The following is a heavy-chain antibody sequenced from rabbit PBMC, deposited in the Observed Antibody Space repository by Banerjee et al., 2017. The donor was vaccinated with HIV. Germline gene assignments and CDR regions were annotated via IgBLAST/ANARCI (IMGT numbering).Heavy chain of an antibody. CDR2: IYTSSGNT. Sequence: QLEESGGGLVKPEGSLTLTCTASGFSFSNRYVMCWVRQAPGKGLEWIACIYTSSGNTYYASWAKGRFTISKTSSTTVTLQMTSLTAADTATYFCARGYVSGTFFLWGPGTLVT. J-gene: IGHJ6*01. CDR1: GFSFSNRYV. V-gene: IGHV1S45*01. D-gene: IGHD7-1*01. CDR3: ARGYVSGTFFL.